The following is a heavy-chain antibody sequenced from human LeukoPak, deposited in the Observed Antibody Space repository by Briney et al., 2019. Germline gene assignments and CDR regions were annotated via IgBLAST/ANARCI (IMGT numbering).Heavy chain of an antibody. CDR2: ISGSGGGT. CDR3: AKERSFGTWLGDY. Sequence: GGSLRLSCAASGFTFSSYAMTWVRQAPGKGLEWVSAISGSGGGTYYADSVKGRFTISRDNSKDTLYLQMNSLRAEDTAVYYCAKERSFGTWLGDYWGQGALVTVSS. J-gene: IGHJ4*02. CDR1: GFTFSSYA. D-gene: IGHD2/OR15-2a*01. V-gene: IGHV3-23*01.